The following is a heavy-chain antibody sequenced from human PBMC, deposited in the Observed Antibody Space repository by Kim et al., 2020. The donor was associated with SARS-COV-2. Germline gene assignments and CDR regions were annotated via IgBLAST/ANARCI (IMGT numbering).Heavy chain of an antibody. D-gene: IGHD2-2*01. Sequence: ASVKVSCKASGYTFTSYGISWVRQAPGQGLEWMGWISAYNGNTNYAQKLQGRVTMTTDTSTSTAYMELRSLRSDDTAVYYCARVTLLVVVPAAMLGNWFDPWGQGTLVTVSS. CDR3: ARVTLLVVVPAAMLGNWFDP. CDR2: ISAYNGNT. CDR1: GYTFTSYG. V-gene: IGHV1-18*04. J-gene: IGHJ5*02.